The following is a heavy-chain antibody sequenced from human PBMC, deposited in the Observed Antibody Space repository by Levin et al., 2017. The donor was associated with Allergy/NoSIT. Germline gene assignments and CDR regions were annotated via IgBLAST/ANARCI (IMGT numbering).Heavy chain of an antibody. CDR1: GFTFSSYA. CDR3: ASLAVAGTGNEGFDY. Sequence: PGGSLRLSCAASGFTFSSYAMSWVRQAPGKGLEWVSAISGSGGSTYYADSVKGRFTISRDNSKNTLYLQMNSLRAEDTAVYYCASLAVAGTGNEGFDYWGQGTLVTVSS. CDR2: ISGSGGST. D-gene: IGHD6-19*01. J-gene: IGHJ4*02. V-gene: IGHV3-23*01.